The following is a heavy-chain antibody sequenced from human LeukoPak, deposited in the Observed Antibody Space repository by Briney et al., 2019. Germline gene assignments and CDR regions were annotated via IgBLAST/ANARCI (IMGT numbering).Heavy chain of an antibody. CDR2: IYPGDSDT. D-gene: IGHD2-2*01. CDR1: GYSFTSYW. V-gene: IGHV5-51*01. J-gene: IGHJ4*02. Sequence: GESLKISCKGSGYSFTSYWIGWVRQMPGKGLEWMGIIYPGDSDTRYSPSFQGQVTISADKSISTAYLQWSSLKASDTAMYYCARWRCSNTSCYLPFDYWGQGTLVTVSS. CDR3: ARWRCSNTSCYLPFDY.